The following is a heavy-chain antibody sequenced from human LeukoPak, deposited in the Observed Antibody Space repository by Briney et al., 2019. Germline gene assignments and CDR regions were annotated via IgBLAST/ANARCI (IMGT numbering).Heavy chain of an antibody. D-gene: IGHD3-10*01. V-gene: IGHV3-7*03. Sequence: GGSLRLSCAASGFTFSSYWMSWVRQAPGKGLEWVANIKQDGSEKYYVDSVKGRFTIFRDNAKNSLYLQMNSLRAEDTAIYYCARANYGSGSYFQDWGQGTLVTVSS. J-gene: IGHJ1*01. CDR3: ARANYGSGSYFQD. CDR2: IKQDGSEK. CDR1: GFTFSSYW.